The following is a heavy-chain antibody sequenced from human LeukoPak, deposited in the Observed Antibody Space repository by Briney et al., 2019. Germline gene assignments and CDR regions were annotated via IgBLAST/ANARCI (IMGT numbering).Heavy chain of an antibody. V-gene: IGHV4-4*02. J-gene: IGHJ4*02. Sequence: SGTLSLTCAVSGGSISSSNWWSWVRQPPGKGLGWIGEIYHSGSTNYNPSLKSRVTISVDKSKNQFSLKLSSVTAADTAVYYCARGDLTYGPPYFDYWGQGTLVTVSS. CDR3: ARGDLTYGPPYFDY. CDR2: IYHSGST. CDR1: GGSISSSNW. D-gene: IGHD3-10*01.